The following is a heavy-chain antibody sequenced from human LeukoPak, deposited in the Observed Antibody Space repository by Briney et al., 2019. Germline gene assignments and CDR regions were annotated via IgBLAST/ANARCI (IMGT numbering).Heavy chain of an antibody. CDR1: GFTFSSYS. V-gene: IGHV3-21*01. Sequence: GGSLRLSCAASGFTFSSYSMNWVRQAPGKGLEWVSSISSSSSYIYYADSVKGRFTIFRDNAKNSLYLQMNSLRAEDTAVYYCARDRGKRFDYWGQGTLVTVSS. CDR2: ISSSSSYI. J-gene: IGHJ4*02. D-gene: IGHD3-10*01. CDR3: ARDRGKRFDY.